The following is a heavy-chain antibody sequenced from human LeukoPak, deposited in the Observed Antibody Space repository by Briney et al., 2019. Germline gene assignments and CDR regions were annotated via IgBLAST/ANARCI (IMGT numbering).Heavy chain of an antibody. J-gene: IGHJ4*02. V-gene: IGHV4-39*01. CDR2: IYYSGST. Sequence: PSETLSLTCTVSGGSISSSSYYWGWIRQPPGKGLEWIGSIYYSGSTYYNPSLKSRVTISVDTSKNQFSLKPSSVTAADTAVYYCVRPAYYDILTGLRFDYWGQGTLVTVSS. D-gene: IGHD3-9*01. CDR3: VRPAYYDILTGLRFDY. CDR1: GGSISSSSYY.